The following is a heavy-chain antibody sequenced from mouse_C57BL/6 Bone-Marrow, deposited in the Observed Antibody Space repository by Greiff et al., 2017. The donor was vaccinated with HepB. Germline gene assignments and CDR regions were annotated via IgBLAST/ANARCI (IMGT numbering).Heavy chain of an antibody. CDR2: ISYDGSN. CDR3: AREEVLTGTDFDY. CDR1: GYSITSGYY. V-gene: IGHV3-6*01. D-gene: IGHD4-1*01. Sequence: EVQLQESGPGLVKPSQSLSLTCSVTGYSITSGYYWNWIRQFPGNKLEWMGYISYDGSNNYNPSLNNRISITRDTSKNQFFLKLNSVTTEDTATYYCAREEVLTGTDFDYWGQGTTLTVSS. J-gene: IGHJ2*01.